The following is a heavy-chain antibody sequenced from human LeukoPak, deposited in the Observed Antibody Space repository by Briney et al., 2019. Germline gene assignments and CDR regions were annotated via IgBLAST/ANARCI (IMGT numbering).Heavy chain of an antibody. V-gene: IGHV3-21*01. CDR3: ARDSSTEGSGSYYANWFDP. D-gene: IGHD3-10*01. CDR2: ISSSSTYI. J-gene: IGHJ5*02. Sequence: PGGSLRLSCAASGFTFSSYSTNWVRQAPGKGLEWVSSISSSSTYIYYADSVKGRFTVSRDNAKNSLYLQMNSLRAEDTAVYYCARDSSTEGSGSYYANWFDPWGQGTLVTVSS. CDR1: GFTFSSYS.